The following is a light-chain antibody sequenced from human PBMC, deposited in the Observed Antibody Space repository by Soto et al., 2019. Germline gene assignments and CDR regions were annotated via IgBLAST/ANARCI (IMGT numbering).Light chain of an antibody. J-gene: IGLJ1*01. CDR2: EGS. CDR1: ISDVGSYSV. Sequence: QYSLSQPPCGSGSPGQSITISCTGTISDVGSYSVVSWYQQQPGKAPKLMIYEGSKRPSGVSNRFSGSKYGSTASLTISGLQAEDEADYYCCSYAGSRTPYVFGTGTKVTVL. V-gene: IGLV2-23*01. CDR3: CSYAGSRTPYV.